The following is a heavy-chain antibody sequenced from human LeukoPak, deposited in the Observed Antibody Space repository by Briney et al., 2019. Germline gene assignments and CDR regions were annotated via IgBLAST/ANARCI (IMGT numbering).Heavy chain of an antibody. Sequence: GGSLRLSCAASGFTFSSYAMSWVRQAPGKGLEWVSSISYSSSYIYYADSVKGRSTISRDNAKNSLYLQMNSLRAEDTAVYYCGRKGKYDSSGYGSDYWGQGTLVTVSS. V-gene: IGHV3-21*01. J-gene: IGHJ4*02. CDR1: GFTFSSYA. CDR2: ISYSSSYI. D-gene: IGHD3-22*01. CDR3: GRKGKYDSSGYGSDY.